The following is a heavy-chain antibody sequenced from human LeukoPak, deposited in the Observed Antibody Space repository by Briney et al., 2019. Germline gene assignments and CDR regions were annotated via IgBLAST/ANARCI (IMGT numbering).Heavy chain of an antibody. D-gene: IGHD1-26*01. CDR1: GGSFSGYF. J-gene: IGHJ4*02. Sequence: NPSETLSLTCAVYGGSFSGYFWSWIRQPPGKGLEWIGEINDSGSTNYNPSLKSRVTISVDTSKNQFSLKLSSVTAADTAVYYCARYRRVGNYYFDYWGQGTLVTVSS. CDR3: ARYRRVGNYYFDY. V-gene: IGHV4-34*01. CDR2: INDSGST.